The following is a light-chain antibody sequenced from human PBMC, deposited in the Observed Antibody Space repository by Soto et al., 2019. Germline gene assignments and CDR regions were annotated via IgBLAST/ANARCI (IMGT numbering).Light chain of an antibody. J-gene: IGKJ3*01. CDR3: QQYSGSPFT. CDR1: QSVYVN. V-gene: IGKV3-20*01. CDR2: GAS. Sequence: EIVLTQSPGTLSLSPGEGATLSCRASQSVYVNLPWYQQKPGQSPRLLIYGASTRATDIPDRFSGSGSDTDFALTISRLEPEDFAVYYCQQYSGSPFTFGPGTKVNIK.